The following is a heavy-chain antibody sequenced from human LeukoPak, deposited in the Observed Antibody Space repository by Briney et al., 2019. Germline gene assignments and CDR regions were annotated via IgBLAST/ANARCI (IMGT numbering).Heavy chain of an antibody. Sequence: SVKLSCTASGGTFSSYAISWVRQAPGQGLAWMRAIIPIFGTANYAQKFQGRVTITAAESTSTAYMELRSLRSKDTAVYYCARDQSSGWLDRFFDYWGQGTLVTVSS. CDR2: IIPIFGTA. V-gene: IGHV1-69*13. J-gene: IGHJ4*02. CDR3: ARDQSSGWLDRFFDY. CDR1: GGTFSSYA. D-gene: IGHD6-19*01.